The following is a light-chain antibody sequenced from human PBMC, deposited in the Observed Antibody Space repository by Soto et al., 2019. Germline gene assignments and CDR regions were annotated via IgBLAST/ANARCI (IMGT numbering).Light chain of an antibody. CDR3: QQYGSSPLT. CDR2: GAS. V-gene: IGKV3-20*01. CDR1: QSLSSSY. Sequence: EIFLTQSPATLSLSPVERATLSCRASQSLSSSYLAWYQQKPGQAPRLLIYGASTRATGIPARFSGSGSGTDFTLTISRLEPEDFAVYYCQQYGSSPLTFGGGTKVDIK. J-gene: IGKJ4*01.